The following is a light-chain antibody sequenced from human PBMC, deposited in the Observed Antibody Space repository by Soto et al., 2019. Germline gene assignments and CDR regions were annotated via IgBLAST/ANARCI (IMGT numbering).Light chain of an antibody. V-gene: IGKV3-11*01. CDR3: QQRSNWPRGYT. CDR1: QSVSSY. J-gene: IGKJ2*01. Sequence: ELVLPQSPATLSLSPGERATLSCRASQSVSSYLAWYQQKPGQAPRLLIYDASNRATGIPARFSGSGSGTDFTLTISSLELEYFAVYYCQQRSNWPRGYTFGQGIKLEIK. CDR2: DAS.